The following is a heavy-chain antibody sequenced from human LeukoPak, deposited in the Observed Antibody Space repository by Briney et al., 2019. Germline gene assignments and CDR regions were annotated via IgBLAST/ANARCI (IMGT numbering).Heavy chain of an antibody. CDR3: ARRPTTVSFDY. V-gene: IGHV4-61*01. J-gene: IGHJ4*02. Sequence: SETLSLTCTVSGGSIISGSYYWSWIRQPPGKGLEWIGYIYYTGTTYYNPSLKSRVTISIDTSRNQFSLKLNSVTAADTALYYCARRPTTVSFDYWGQGTLVTVSS. CDR1: GGSIISGSYY. D-gene: IGHD4-11*01. CDR2: IYYTGTT.